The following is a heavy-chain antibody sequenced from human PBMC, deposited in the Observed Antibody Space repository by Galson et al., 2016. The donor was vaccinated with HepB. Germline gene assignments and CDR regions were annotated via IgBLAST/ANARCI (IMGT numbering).Heavy chain of an antibody. Sequence: SLRLSCAASGFALSNYNMNWVRQAPGKGLEWVSSISSRNNFMHYADSVEGRFTISRDDSKNSLYKHMSSLRVEDTAVYYCVRPSSYSSPAYYYYAMDVWGQGTTVTVSS. CDR2: ISSRNNFM. D-gene: IGHD3-10*01. CDR1: GFALSNYN. J-gene: IGHJ6*02. CDR3: VRPSSYSSPAYYYYAMDV. V-gene: IGHV3-21*01.